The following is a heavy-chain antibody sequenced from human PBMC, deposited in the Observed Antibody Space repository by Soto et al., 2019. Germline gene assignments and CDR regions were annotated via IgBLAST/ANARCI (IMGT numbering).Heavy chain of an antibody. Sequence: QVQLVESGAEVKKPGASVKVSCKASGYTFTNYGIRWVRQAPGQGREWMGWISGYNGNTKYAKKFQGRVTMTTDTPTNTAYMELRCLRSDDTAVYYCARDREYYYDSSGNYYYHYGMDVWGQGTTVTVS. CDR2: ISGYNGNT. V-gene: IGHV1-18*04. CDR1: GYTFTNYG. J-gene: IGHJ6*02. D-gene: IGHD3-22*01. CDR3: ARDREYYYDSSGNYYYHYGMDV.